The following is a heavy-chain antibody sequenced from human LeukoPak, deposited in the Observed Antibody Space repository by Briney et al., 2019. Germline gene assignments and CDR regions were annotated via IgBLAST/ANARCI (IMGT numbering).Heavy chain of an antibody. J-gene: IGHJ5*02. CDR3: VHGDRFDP. D-gene: IGHD3-10*01. Sequence: SGPALVKPTQTLTLTCTFSVFSLSTSGMCVSWILQPPGKALEWLALIYWDHDKRYSPSLKSRLTITKDTAKNQVGLTITNMDPVDTTTYYYVHGDRFDPWGQGTLVTVSS. CDR1: VFSLSTSGMC. V-gene: IGHV2-5*08. CDR2: IYWDHDK.